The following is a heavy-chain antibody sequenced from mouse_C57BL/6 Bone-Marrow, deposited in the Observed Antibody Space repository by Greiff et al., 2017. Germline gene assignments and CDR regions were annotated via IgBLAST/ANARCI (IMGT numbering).Heavy chain of an antibody. CDR3: ARWGDSSYDMDY. CDR2: ISNLAYSI. CDR1: GFTFSDYG. V-gene: IGHV5-15*01. Sequence: EVKLVESGGGLVQPGGSLKLSCAASGFTFSDYGMAWVRQAPRKGLEWVAFISNLAYSIYYADTVTGRFTISRENAKNTLYLELSSLRSEDTALYDCARWGDSSYDMDYWGQGTSVTVSS. J-gene: IGHJ4*01.